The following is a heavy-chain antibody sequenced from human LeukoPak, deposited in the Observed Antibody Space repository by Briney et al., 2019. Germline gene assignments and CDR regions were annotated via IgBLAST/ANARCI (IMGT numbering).Heavy chain of an antibody. D-gene: IGHD6-13*01. V-gene: IGHV1-2*02. Sequence: ASVKVSCKASGYTFTGYYMHWVRQAPGQGLEWMGWINPNSGGTNYAQKFQGRVTMTRDTSISTAYMELSRLRSDDTAVYYCARAALIIAAPIALYNWFDPWGQGTLVTVSS. CDR3: ARAALIIAAPIALYNWFDP. CDR1: GYTFTGYY. J-gene: IGHJ5*02. CDR2: INPNSGGT.